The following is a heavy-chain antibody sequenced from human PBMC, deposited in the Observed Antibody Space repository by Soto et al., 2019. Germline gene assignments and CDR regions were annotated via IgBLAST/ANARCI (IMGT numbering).Heavy chain of an antibody. V-gene: IGHV1-2*02. CDR2: INPNSGGT. D-gene: IGHD6-6*01. CDR3: ARDLYWTWSIAAHGGDSHFDY. J-gene: IGHJ4*02. Sequence: GASVKVSCKASGYTFTGYYMHWVRQAPGQGLEWMGWINPNSGGTNYAQKFQGRVTMTRDTSISTAYMELSRLRSDDTAVYYCARDLYWTWSIAAHGGDSHFDYWGQGTLVTVSS. CDR1: GYTFTGYY.